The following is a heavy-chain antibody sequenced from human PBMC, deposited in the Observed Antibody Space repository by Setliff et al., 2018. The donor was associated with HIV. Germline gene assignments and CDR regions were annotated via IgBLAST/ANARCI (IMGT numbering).Heavy chain of an antibody. Sequence: GGSLRLSCVASGFMFSSHGMHWVRQAPGKGLECLAFIRADGINKYHADSVKGRFTIFRDDSANTADLQINSLEIEDTAVYYCTRPQYIYENGGYDYWGQGTLVTVSS. J-gene: IGHJ4*02. CDR2: IRADGINK. V-gene: IGHV3-30*02. CDR3: TRPQYIYENGGYDY. D-gene: IGHD4-4*01. CDR1: GFMFSSHG.